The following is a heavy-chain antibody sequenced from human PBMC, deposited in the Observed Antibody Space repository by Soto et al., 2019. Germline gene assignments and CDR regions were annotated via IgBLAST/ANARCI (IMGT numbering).Heavy chain of an antibody. Sequence: QVQLVQSGAEVKKPGASVKVSCKASGYTFTSYGISWVRQAPGQGLEWMGWISAYNGNTNYAQKLQGRVTMTTDTTTSTAYMELRSLRSDDTAVYYCARDGWDIVVVPAAGRYYYYMDVWGKGTTVTVSS. J-gene: IGHJ6*03. CDR1: GYTFTSYG. CDR3: ARDGWDIVVVPAAGRYYYYMDV. V-gene: IGHV1-18*01. D-gene: IGHD2-2*01. CDR2: ISAYNGNT.